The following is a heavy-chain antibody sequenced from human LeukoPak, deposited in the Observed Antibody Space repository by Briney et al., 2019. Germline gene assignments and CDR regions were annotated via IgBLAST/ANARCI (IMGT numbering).Heavy chain of an antibody. CDR3: ARVPYCSSTSCYAIFDY. V-gene: IGHV3-7*05. CDR2: IKQDGSEK. D-gene: IGHD2-2*01. CDR1: GFTFSNAW. Sequence: GGSLRLSCAASGFTFSNAWMSWVRQAPGKGLEWVANIKQDGSEKYYVDSVKGRFTISRDNAKNSLYLQMNSLRAEDTAVYYCARVPYCSSTSCYAIFDYWGQGTLVTVSS. J-gene: IGHJ4*02.